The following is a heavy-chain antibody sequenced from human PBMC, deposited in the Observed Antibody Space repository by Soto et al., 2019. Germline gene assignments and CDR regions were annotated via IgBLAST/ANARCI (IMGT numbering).Heavy chain of an antibody. D-gene: IGHD2-15*01. J-gene: IGHJ4*02. CDR3: EKGYCSGGRCYIFDY. CDR2: ISASGGST. CDR1: GFTFTNYA. V-gene: IGHV3-23*01. Sequence: GSLRLSCAASGFTFTNYATSWVRQAPVKGLEWVSSISASGGSTYYADSVKGRFTISRDNSKNTLYLQMSSLRAEDTAVYYCEKGYCSGGRCYIFDYWGQGTLVTVSS.